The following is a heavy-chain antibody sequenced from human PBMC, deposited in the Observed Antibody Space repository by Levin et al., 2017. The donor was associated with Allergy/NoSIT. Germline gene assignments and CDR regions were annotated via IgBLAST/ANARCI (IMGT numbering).Heavy chain of an antibody. D-gene: IGHD6-13*01. J-gene: IGHJ4*02. CDR3: VTKGSTSWYYDY. CDR1: GFSFSTYV. CDR2: ISWDGGAT. V-gene: IGHV3-64D*06. Sequence: GGSLRLSCAASGFSFSTYVLHWVRQTPGKGLEYLSAISWDGGATYYADSVRGRFAISRDNSKNTLYLQMSSLRPEDTAVYYCVTKGSTSWYYDYWGQGTLVTVSS.